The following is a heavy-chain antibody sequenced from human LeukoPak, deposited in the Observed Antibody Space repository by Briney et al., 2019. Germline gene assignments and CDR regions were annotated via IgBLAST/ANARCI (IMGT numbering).Heavy chain of an antibody. Sequence: GRSLRLSCAASGVIFSHDGMCWGRGAPREGLEWLAVIWYDGSTKYYGDSVKGRFTISRDNSKSTVDLQMNSLSPEDTAVYYCARWGGSATVVLFEDWGQGSLVTASS. V-gene: IGHV3-33*07. J-gene: IGHJ1*01. CDR1: GVIFSHDG. CDR2: IWYDGSTK. D-gene: IGHD2-21*01. CDR3: ARWGGSATVVLFED.